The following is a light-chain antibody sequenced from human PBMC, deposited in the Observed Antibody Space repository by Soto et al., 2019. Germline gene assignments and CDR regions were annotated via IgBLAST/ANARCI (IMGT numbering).Light chain of an antibody. Sequence: IGFTHSPSTPSFSPGERAPLSCRASQSISSSYLAWYQHRPGQAPRLLIYGASSRATGIPDRFSGSGSGTDFTLIISRLEPEDFAVYYCQQYGNSFVGFGQGTKV. J-gene: IGKJ1*01. CDR2: GAS. CDR3: QQYGNSFVG. CDR1: QSISSSY. V-gene: IGKV3-20*01.